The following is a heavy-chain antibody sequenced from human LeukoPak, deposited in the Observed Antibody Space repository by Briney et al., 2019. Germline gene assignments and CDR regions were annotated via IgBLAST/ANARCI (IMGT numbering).Heavy chain of an antibody. CDR2: INHSGST. CDR3: ASPVHNAFDI. Sequence: SETLSLTCAVYGGSFSGYYWSWIRQPPGKGLEWIGEINHSGSTNYNPSLKSRVTISVDTSKNQFSLKLSSVTAADTAAYYCASPVHNAFDIWGQGTMVTVSS. V-gene: IGHV4-34*01. J-gene: IGHJ3*02. CDR1: GGSFSGYY.